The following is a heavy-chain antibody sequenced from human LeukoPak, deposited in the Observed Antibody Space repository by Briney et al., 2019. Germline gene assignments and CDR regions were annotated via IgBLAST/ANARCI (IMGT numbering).Heavy chain of an antibody. V-gene: IGHV4-31*03. CDR2: IYYSGST. CDR3: ARGVGTTVPDYFDY. CDR1: GGSISSGGYY. Sequence: SQTLSLTCTVSGGSISSGGYYWSWIRQHPGKGLEWIGYIYYSGSTYYNPSLKSRVTISVDTSKNQFSLKLSSVTAADTAVYYCARGVGTTVPDYFDYWGQEPWSPSP. J-gene: IGHJ4*01. D-gene: IGHD4-17*01.